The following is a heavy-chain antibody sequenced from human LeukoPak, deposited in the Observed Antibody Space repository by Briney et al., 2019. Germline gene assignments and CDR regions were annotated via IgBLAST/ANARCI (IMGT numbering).Heavy chain of an antibody. CDR2: ISYDGSNK. D-gene: IGHD6-13*01. CDR1: GFTFSSYA. Sequence: PGGSLRLSCAASGFTFSSYAMPWVRQAPGKGLEWVAVISYDGSNKYYADSVKGRFTISRDNSKNTLYLQMNSLRAEDTAVYYCARDEGSSSWYHPYYYGMDVWGQGTTVTVSS. CDR3: ARDEGSSSWYHPYYYGMDV. J-gene: IGHJ6*02. V-gene: IGHV3-30-3*01.